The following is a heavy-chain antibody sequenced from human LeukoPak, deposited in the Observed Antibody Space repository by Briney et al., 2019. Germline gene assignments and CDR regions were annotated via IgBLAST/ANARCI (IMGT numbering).Heavy chain of an antibody. CDR3: AKDDGWLYYNH. CDR1: GFTFSIHG. CDR2: ISPGGEIP. Sequence: GGSLRLSCAASGFTFSIHGMNWVRQAPGKGLEWVSGISPGGEIPYYADSVKGRFTISRDNSKDTVSLQMHSLRAEDTATYYCAKDDGWLYYNHWGQGTLVTVSS. D-gene: IGHD3-22*01. V-gene: IGHV3-23*01. J-gene: IGHJ4*02.